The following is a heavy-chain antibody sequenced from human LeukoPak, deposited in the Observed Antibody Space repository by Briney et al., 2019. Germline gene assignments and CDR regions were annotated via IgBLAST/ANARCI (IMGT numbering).Heavy chain of an antibody. V-gene: IGHV3-9*03. CDR1: GFTFDDYA. D-gene: IGHD3-9*01. J-gene: IGHJ4*02. CDR2: ISWNSGSI. CDR3: AKDEHYDILTGYSSSLDY. Sequence: GGSLRLSCAASGFTFDDYAMHWVRQAPGKGLEWVSGISWNSGSIGYADSVKGRFTISRDNAKNSLYLQMNSLRAEDMALYYCAKDEHYDILTGYSSSLDYWDQGTLVTVSS.